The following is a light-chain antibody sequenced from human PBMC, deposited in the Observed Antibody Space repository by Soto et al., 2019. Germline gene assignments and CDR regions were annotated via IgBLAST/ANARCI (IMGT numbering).Light chain of an antibody. CDR2: KAS. V-gene: IGKV1-5*03. Sequence: DTPMTHYPSTLSASALQLLPIXSRASQSISSWLAWYQQKPGKAPKLLIYKASTLKSGVPSRFSGSGSGTEFTLTISSLQPDDFATYYCQHYNSYSEAFGQGTKVDIK. CDR1: QSISSW. J-gene: IGKJ1*01. CDR3: QHYNSYSEA.